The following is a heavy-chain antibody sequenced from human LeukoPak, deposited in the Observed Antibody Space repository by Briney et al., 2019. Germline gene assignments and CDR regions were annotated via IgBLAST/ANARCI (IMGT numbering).Heavy chain of an antibody. CDR1: GYTRTELS. Sequence: ASVKVSCKVSGYTRTELSMHWVRQAPGKGLEWMGGFDPEDGETIYAQKFQGRVTMNEDTSTDTAYMELSSLRSEDTAVYYCATVVVTAPGEDYFDYWGQGTLVTVSS. V-gene: IGHV1-24*01. CDR2: FDPEDGET. CDR3: ATVVVTAPGEDYFDY. D-gene: IGHD2-21*02. J-gene: IGHJ4*02.